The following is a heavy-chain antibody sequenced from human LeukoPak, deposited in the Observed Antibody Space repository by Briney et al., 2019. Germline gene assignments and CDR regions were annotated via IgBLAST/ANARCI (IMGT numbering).Heavy chain of an antibody. CDR1: GFTFSSYS. J-gene: IGHJ4*02. V-gene: IGHV3-21*01. Sequence: GGSLRLSCAASGFTFSSYSMNWVRQAPGKGLEWVSSISSSSYIYYADSVKGRFTISRDNAKNSLYLQMNSLRAEDTAVYYCARGPSTGYSSSWWGTYYFDYWGQGTLVTVSS. CDR3: ARGPSTGYSSSWWGTYYFDY. CDR2: ISSSSYI. D-gene: IGHD6-13*01.